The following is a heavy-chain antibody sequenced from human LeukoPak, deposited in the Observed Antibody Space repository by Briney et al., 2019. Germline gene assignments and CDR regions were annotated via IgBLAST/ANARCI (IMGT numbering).Heavy chain of an antibody. Sequence: GGSLRLSCAASGFTFSSYWMSWVRQAPGKGPEWVANIKQDGSEKYYVDSVKGRFTISRDNAKNSLYLQMNSLRAEDTAVYYCARALIVVVVADYFDYWGQGTLVTVSS. CDR3: ARALIVVVVADYFDY. D-gene: IGHD2-15*01. CDR2: IKQDGSEK. CDR1: GFTFSSYW. V-gene: IGHV3-7*01. J-gene: IGHJ4*02.